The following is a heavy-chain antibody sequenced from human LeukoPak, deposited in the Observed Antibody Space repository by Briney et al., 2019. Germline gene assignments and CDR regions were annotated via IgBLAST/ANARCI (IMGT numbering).Heavy chain of an antibody. V-gene: IGHV3-23*01. CDR3: ARDSRYGSGDY. D-gene: IGHD3-3*01. J-gene: IGHJ4*02. Sequence: GGSLRLSCAASGFTFSSYAMSWVRQAPGKGLEWVSAMSGSGGTTYYADSVKGRFTISRDNAKNTLYLQMNSLRAEDTAVYYCARDSRYGSGDYWGQGTLVTVSS. CDR1: GFTFSSYA. CDR2: MSGSGGTT.